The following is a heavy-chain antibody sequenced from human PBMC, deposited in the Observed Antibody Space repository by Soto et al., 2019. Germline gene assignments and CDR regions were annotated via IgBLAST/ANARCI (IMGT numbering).Heavy chain of an antibody. CDR1: GFIFSSYA. CDR2: ISYDGSNK. D-gene: IGHD3-22*01. CDR3: ARVLLPDYNDSSGPMYY. J-gene: IGHJ4*02. Sequence: GGSLRLSCAASGFIFSSYAMHWVRQGPGKGLEWVAVISYDGSNKYYADSVKGRFTISRDNSKNTLYLQMNSLRAEDTAVYYCARVLLPDYNDSSGPMYYWGQGTLVTVSS. V-gene: IGHV3-30*04.